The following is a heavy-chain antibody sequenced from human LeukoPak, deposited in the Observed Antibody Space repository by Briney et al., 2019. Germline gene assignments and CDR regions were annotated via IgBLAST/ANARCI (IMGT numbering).Heavy chain of an antibody. CDR1: GYTFTSYD. CDR2: MNPNSGNT. Sequence: ASVKVSCKASGYTFTSYDINWVRQATGQGLEWTGWMNPNSGNTGYAQKFQGRVTMTRNTSISTAYMELSSLRSEDTAVYYCARALSMVRGRDWFDPWGQGTLVTVSS. J-gene: IGHJ5*02. CDR3: ARALSMVRGRDWFDP. V-gene: IGHV1-8*02. D-gene: IGHD3-10*01.